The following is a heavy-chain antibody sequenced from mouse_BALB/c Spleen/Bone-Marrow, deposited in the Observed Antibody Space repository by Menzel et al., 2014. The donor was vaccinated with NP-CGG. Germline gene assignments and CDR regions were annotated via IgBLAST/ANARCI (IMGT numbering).Heavy chain of an antibody. D-gene: IGHD2-14*01. CDR2: ISTFSGNT. CDR3: ARGDYRYDETMDY. CDR1: GYTFTDYA. Sequence: QVQPQQSGPEPVRPGVSVKISCKGSGYTFTDYAMHWVKRSHAKSLEWIGLISTFSGNTNYNQKFKGKATMTVDKSSSTAYMELARLTSEDSAIYYCARGDYRYDETMDYWGQGTSVTVSS. V-gene: IGHV1S137*01. J-gene: IGHJ4*01.